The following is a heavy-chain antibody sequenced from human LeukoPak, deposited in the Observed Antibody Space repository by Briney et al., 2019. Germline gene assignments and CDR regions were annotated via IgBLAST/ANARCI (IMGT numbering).Heavy chain of an antibody. J-gene: IGHJ4*02. Sequence: GGSLRLSCAASGFTFSDYYMSWIRQAPGKGLEWVSYISSSGSTIYYADSVKSRFTISRDNAKNSLYLQMNSLRAEDTAVYYCARVYQQLRLFDYWGQGTLVTVSS. V-gene: IGHV3-11*01. CDR3: ARVYQQLRLFDY. CDR1: GFTFSDYY. CDR2: ISSSGSTI. D-gene: IGHD6-13*01.